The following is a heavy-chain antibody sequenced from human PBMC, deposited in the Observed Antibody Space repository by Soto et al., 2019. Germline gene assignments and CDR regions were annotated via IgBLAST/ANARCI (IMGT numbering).Heavy chain of an antibody. D-gene: IGHD1-26*01. Sequence: QVPLVQSGAEVKKPGASVTVSCKTSGYTPTNYDIGWVRQAPGQGLEWMGWISAYNGNTNSAQKLQGRLTMTTDTSTRTGYMELRSLRSDDTAVYYCSRALYRSGTYYDFDNWGQGTLVTVSS. CDR1: GYTPTNYD. CDR2: ISAYNGNT. V-gene: IGHV1-18*01. J-gene: IGHJ4*02. CDR3: SRALYRSGTYYDFDN.